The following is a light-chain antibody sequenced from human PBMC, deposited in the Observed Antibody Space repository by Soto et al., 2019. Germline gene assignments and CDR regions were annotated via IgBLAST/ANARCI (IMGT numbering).Light chain of an antibody. CDR1: STEVGSYNY. V-gene: IGLV2-14*03. Sequence: QSVLTQPASVSGSPGQSITISCTGTSTEVGSYNYVCWFQQYPGKAPKLIIYDVTNRPSGVSNRFSGSKSGTTASLTVSGLQPEDEADYYCSSSTTRVALGVRFGGGTKLTVL. CDR2: DVT. J-gene: IGLJ2*01. CDR3: SSSTTRVALGVR.